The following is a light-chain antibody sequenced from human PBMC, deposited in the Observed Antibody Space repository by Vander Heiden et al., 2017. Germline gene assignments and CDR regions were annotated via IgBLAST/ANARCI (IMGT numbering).Light chain of an antibody. J-gene: IGLJ3*02. Sequence: SYELTQPPSVSVSPGQTARITCSGDPLPKQYAYWYQQKPGQAPVLVIYNDSERRSGIPERFSGSISGTTVTFTISGVQAEEEADYYCQSADSSGNYRVFGGGTKLTVL. CDR1: PLPKQY. V-gene: IGLV3-25*02. CDR3: QSADSSGNYRV. CDR2: NDS.